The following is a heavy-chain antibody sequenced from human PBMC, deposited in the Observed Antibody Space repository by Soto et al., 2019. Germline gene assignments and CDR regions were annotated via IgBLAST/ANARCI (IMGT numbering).Heavy chain of an antibody. Sequence: SETLSLTCTVSGYPISISTYFWCWVRQPPGKGLEWIGSIYYSGSTYYNPSLKSRVTISVDTSKNHFSLKLSSVTAADTAVYYCAKHLGESYFDCWGQGTLVTVSS. CDR2: IYYSGST. CDR3: AKHLGESYFDC. V-gene: IGHV4-39*01. J-gene: IGHJ4*02. CDR1: GYPISISTYF.